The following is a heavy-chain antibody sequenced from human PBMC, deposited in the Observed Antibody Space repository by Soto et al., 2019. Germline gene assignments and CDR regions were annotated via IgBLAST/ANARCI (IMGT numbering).Heavy chain of an antibody. CDR1: GGTFSSYT. J-gene: IGHJ4*02. Sequence: GASVKVSCKASGGTFSSYTISWVRQAPGQGLERMGRIIPIFGIANYAQKFQGRVTITADKSTSTAHMELSSLRSEDTAVYYCVKIAVAGTGYFDYWGQGTLVTVSS. D-gene: IGHD6-19*01. V-gene: IGHV1-69*02. CDR2: IIPIFGIA. CDR3: VKIAVAGTGYFDY.